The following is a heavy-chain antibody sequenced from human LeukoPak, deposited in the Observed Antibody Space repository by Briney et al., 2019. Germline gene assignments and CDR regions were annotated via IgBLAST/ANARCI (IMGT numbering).Heavy chain of an antibody. V-gene: IGHV3-7*01. CDR3: ATLPYCSSTSCYDY. CDR2: IKQDGSEK. CDR1: GLTFTNYW. D-gene: IGHD2-2*01. Sequence: GGSLRLSCAASGLTFTNYWMSWVRQAPGKGLEWVANIKQDGSEKYCVDSVKGRFTISRDNAKNSLYLQMSSLRAEDTALYYCATLPYCSSTSCYDYWGQGTLVTVSS. J-gene: IGHJ4*02.